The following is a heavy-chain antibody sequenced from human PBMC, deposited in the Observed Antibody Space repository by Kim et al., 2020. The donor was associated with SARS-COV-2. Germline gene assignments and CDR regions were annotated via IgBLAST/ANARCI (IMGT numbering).Heavy chain of an antibody. CDR3: ARGYSSSWFGPNWFDP. V-gene: IGHV6-1*01. Sequence: SQTLSLTCAISGDSVSSNSAAWNWIRQSPSRGLEWLGRTYYRSKWYNDYAVSVKSRITINSDTSKNQFSLQLNSVTPEDTAVYYCARGYSSSWFGPNWFDPWGQGTLVTVSS. CDR1: GDSVSSNSAA. CDR2: TYYRSKWYN. D-gene: IGHD6-13*01. J-gene: IGHJ5*02.